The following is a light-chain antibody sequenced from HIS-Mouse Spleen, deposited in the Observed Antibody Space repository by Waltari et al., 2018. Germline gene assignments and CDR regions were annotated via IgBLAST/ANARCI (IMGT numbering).Light chain of an antibody. V-gene: IGKV1-9*01. J-gene: IGKJ1*01. Sequence: DIQLTQSPSFLSASVGDRVTITCRASQGLSSYLAWYQQKPGKAPKLLIYAASTLQSVVPSRFSGSGSGTEFTLTISSLQPEDFATYYCQQLNSYPPTFGQGTKVEIK. CDR3: QQLNSYPPT. CDR2: AAS. CDR1: QGLSSY.